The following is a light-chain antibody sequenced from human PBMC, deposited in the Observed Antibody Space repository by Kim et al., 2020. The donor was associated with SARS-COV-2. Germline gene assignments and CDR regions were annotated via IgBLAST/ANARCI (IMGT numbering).Light chain of an antibody. CDR2: QDT. V-gene: IGLV3-1*01. CDR3: QARDSSTVI. CDR1: KLGDKY. J-gene: IGLJ2*01. Sequence: SYELTQPPSVSVSPGQTASITCSGDKLGDKYACWYQQTPGQSPVLVIYQDTKRPSGIPERFSGSNSGNTATLTISGTQAMDEADYYCQARDSSTVIFGGGTQLNIL.